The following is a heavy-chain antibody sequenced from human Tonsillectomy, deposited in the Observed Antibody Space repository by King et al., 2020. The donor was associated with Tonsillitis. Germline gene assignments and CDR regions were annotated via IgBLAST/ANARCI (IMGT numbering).Heavy chain of an antibody. Sequence: VQLQESGPGLVKPSQTLSLTCTVSGGSFSSGTYYWSWIRQPAGKGLEWIGRIYTSGSTNYNPSLKSRVTISVDTATNQFSLTLSSVTVAGTAVYYCAREYYDFSVDPWGQGTLLTVSS. CDR1: GGSFSSGTYY. CDR2: IYTSGST. D-gene: IGHD3-3*01. V-gene: IGHV4-61*02. CDR3: AREYYDFSVDP. J-gene: IGHJ5*02.